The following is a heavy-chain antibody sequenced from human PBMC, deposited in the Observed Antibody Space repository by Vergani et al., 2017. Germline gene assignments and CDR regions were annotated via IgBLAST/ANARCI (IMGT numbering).Heavy chain of an antibody. J-gene: IGHJ3*02. Sequence: QVQLQESGPGLVKPSQTLSLTCTVSGGSISSGGYYWSWIRQHPGKGLEWIGYIYYSGSTYYNPSLKSRVTISVDTSKNQFSLKLSSVTAADTAVYYCARSGYGGNSSPYDAFDIWGQGTMVTVSS. CDR1: GGSISSGGYY. CDR3: ARSGYGGNSSPYDAFDI. D-gene: IGHD4-23*01. V-gene: IGHV4-31*03. CDR2: IYYSGST.